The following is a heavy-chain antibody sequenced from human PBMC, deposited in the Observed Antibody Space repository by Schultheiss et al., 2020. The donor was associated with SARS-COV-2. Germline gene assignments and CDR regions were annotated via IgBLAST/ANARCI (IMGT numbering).Heavy chain of an antibody. CDR1: GGTFSSYA. CDR3: ARTPITMVRGVIITVNYYGMEV. J-gene: IGHJ6*02. CDR2: IIPIFGTA. Sequence: SVKVSCKASGGTFSSYAISWVRQAPGQGLEWMGGIIPIFGTANYAQKFQGRVTITADKSTSTAYMELSSLRSEDTAVYYCARTPITMVRGVIITVNYYGMEVWFQGTTVTVSS. D-gene: IGHD3-10*01. V-gene: IGHV1-69*06.